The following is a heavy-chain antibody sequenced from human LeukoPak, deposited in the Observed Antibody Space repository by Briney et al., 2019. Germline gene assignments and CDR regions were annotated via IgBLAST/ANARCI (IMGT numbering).Heavy chain of an antibody. CDR3: ARGQEGDYGDYDFDY. J-gene: IGHJ4*02. CDR1: GGSFSGYY. Sequence: PSETLSLTCAVYGGSFSGYYWSWIRQPPGKGLEWIGEINHSGSTNYNPSLKSRVTISVDTSKNQFSLKLSSVTAADTAVYYCARGQEGDYGDYDFDYWGQGTLVAVSS. CDR2: INHSGST. D-gene: IGHD4-17*01. V-gene: IGHV4-34*01.